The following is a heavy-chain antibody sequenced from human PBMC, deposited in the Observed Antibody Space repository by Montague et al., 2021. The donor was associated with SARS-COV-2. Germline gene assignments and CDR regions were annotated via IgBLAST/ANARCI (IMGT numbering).Heavy chain of an antibody. J-gene: IGHJ6*02. CDR2: IYYSGRT. CDR1: GGSISSYY. CDR3: AGTSTYSSGWGINYYYYGMDV. V-gene: IGHV4-59*01. D-gene: IGHD6-19*01. Sequence: SETLSLTCTVSGGSISSYYWSWIRQPPGKGLEWIGYIYYSGRTNXNPSLKSRVTISVDTSKNQFSLKLSSVTAADTAVYYCAGTSTYSSGWGINYYYYGMDVWGQGTTVTVSS.